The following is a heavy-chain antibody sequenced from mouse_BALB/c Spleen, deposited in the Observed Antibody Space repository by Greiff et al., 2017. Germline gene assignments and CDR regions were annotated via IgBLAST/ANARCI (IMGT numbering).Heavy chain of an antibody. CDR2: IDPENGNT. J-gene: IGHJ4*01. D-gene: IGHD2-3*01. Sequence: EVQRVESGAELVRPGALVKLSCKASGFNIKDYYMHWVKQRPEQGLEWIGWIDPENGNTIYDPKFQGKASITADTSSNTAYLQLSSLTSEDTAVYYCARRDDGYYDYAMDYWGQGTSVTVSS. CDR3: ARRDDGYYDYAMDY. V-gene: IGHV14-1*02. CDR1: GFNIKDYY.